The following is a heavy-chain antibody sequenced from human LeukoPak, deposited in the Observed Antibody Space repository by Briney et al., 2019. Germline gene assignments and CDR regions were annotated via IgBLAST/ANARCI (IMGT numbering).Heavy chain of an antibody. V-gene: IGHV1-69*05. CDR1: GGTFNNSA. CDR3: ARDVHGDYGSGWFDP. D-gene: IGHD4-17*01. CDR2: IMPLFGTA. J-gene: IGHJ5*02. Sequence: ASVKVSCKTSGGTFNNSAISWVRQAPGQGLEWLGGIMPLFGTAGYTQKFQGRVTITKDESTRTVYLELTSLTSDDTAVYYCARDVHGDYGSGWFDPWGQGTLVTVSS.